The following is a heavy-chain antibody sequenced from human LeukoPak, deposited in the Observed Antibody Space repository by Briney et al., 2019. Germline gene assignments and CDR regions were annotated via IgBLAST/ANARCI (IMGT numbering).Heavy chain of an antibody. CDR3: ARDLRTGYQLSSSFRGYSWFDP. D-gene: IGHD2-2*01. J-gene: IGHJ5*02. V-gene: IGHV3-21*01. Sequence: PGGSLRLSCAASGFTFSSYNMNWVRQAPGKGLEWVSSISSGSSYIYYADSVKGRFTISRDNAKNSLYLQMDSLRAEDTAVYYCARDLRTGYQLSSSFRGYSWFDPWGQGTLVTVSS. CDR2: ISSGSSYI. CDR1: GFTFSSYN.